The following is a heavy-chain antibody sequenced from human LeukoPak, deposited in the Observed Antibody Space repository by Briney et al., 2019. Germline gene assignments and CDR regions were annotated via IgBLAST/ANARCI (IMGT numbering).Heavy chain of an antibody. V-gene: IGHV1-2*02. D-gene: IGHD3-10*01. CDR3: ARVGVRGVINNWFDP. CDR1: GYTFIGYY. Sequence: ASVKVSCKASGYTFIGYYMHWVRQAPSQGLEWMGWINPNSGGTNYAQKLQGRVTMTRDTSISTAYMELSRLRSDDTAVYYCARVGVRGVINNWFDPWGQGTLVTVSS. J-gene: IGHJ5*02. CDR2: INPNSGGT.